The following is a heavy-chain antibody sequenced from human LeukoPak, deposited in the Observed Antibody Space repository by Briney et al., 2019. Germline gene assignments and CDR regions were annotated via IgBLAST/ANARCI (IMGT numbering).Heavy chain of an antibody. Sequence: PSETLSLTCTVSGGSISSSSYYWGWIRQPPGKGLEWIGSIYYSGSTYYNPSLKSRVTISVDTSKNQVSLKLSSVTAAGTAVYYCAKGGWYSDDWGQGTLVTVSS. CDR1: GGSISSSSYY. J-gene: IGHJ4*02. CDR3: AKGGWYSDD. CDR2: IYYSGST. V-gene: IGHV4-39*07. D-gene: IGHD6-19*01.